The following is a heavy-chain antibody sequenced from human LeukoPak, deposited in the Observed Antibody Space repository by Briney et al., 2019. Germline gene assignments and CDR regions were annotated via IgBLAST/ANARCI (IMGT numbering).Heavy chain of an antibody. CDR2: ISRSSSNT. Sequence: PGGSLRLSCAASGFSLSSYSMNWVRQSQGKGMEWVSSISRSSSNTYYADSLKGRFTISRDNAKHSLYLQMNSLRAEDTAVYYCARVLEAAAFDFWGQGTLVTVSS. V-gene: IGHV3-21*01. CDR3: ARVLEAAAFDF. J-gene: IGHJ4*02. D-gene: IGHD6-13*01. CDR1: GFSLSSYS.